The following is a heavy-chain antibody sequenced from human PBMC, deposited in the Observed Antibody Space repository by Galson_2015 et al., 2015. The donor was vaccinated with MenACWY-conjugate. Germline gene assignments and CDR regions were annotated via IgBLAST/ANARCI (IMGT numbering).Heavy chain of an antibody. CDR2: IVVGSGNT. Sequence: SVKVSCKASGFTFTSSAVQWVRQARGQRLEWIGWIVVGSGNTNYAQKFQERVTITRDMSTSTAYMELSSLRSEDTAVYYCAAGDNFDWLYFDYWGQGTLVTVSS. V-gene: IGHV1-58*01. D-gene: IGHD3-9*01. CDR3: AAGDNFDWLYFDY. CDR1: GFTFTSSA. J-gene: IGHJ4*02.